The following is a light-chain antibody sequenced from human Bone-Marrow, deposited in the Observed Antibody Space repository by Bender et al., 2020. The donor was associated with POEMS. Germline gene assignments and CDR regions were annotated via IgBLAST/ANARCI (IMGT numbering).Light chain of an antibody. CDR3: QSYDSSLSGHVI. J-gene: IGLJ2*01. Sequence: QSALTQPASVSGSPGQSVTISCTGTNGDVGTYNLVSWYQQHPGKAPKLILYEVSKRPSGVSTRFSGSKSGTSVSLAITGLQAEDEADYYCQSYDSSLSGHVIFGGGTKLTVL. CDR1: NGDVGTYNL. V-gene: IGLV2-14*02. CDR2: EVS.